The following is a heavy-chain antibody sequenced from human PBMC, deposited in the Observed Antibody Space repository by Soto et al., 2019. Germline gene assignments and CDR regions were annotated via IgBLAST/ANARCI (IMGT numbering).Heavy chain of an antibody. Sequence: SETLSLTCAVYGGSFSGYYWSWIRQPPGKGLEWIGEINHSGSTNYNPSLKSRVTISVDTSKNQFSLKLSSVTAADTVVYYCARVRGYSSGWYGRLDYWGQGTLVTVSS. CDR3: ARVRGYSSGWYGRLDY. CDR1: GGSFSGYY. V-gene: IGHV4-34*01. J-gene: IGHJ4*02. CDR2: INHSGST. D-gene: IGHD6-19*01.